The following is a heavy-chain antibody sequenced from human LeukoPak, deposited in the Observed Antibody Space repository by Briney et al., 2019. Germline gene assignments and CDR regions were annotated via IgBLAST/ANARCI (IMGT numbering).Heavy chain of an antibody. J-gene: IGHJ3*02. D-gene: IGHD2-8*01. CDR1: GGSFSGYY. CDR3: ARGLRDIVLMVYAIPAFDI. V-gene: IGHV4-34*01. CDR2: INHSGST. Sequence: PSETLSLTCAVYGGSFSGYYWSWIRQPPEKGLEWIGEINHSGSTNYNPSLKSRVTISVDTSKNQFSLKLSSVTAADTAVYYCARGLRDIVLMVYAIPAFDIWGQGTMVTVSS.